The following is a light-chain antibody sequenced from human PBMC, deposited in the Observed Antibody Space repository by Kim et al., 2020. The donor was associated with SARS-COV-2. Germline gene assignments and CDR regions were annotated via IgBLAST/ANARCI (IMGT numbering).Light chain of an antibody. CDR2: GKN. Sequence: VAVGQPVRITGQGDSLRSYYATWYQQKPGQAPILVIYGKNNRPSGIPDRFSGSSSGNTASLTITGTQAGDEADYYCNSRDSNDNVVFGGGTQLTVL. CDR3: NSRDSNDNVV. V-gene: IGLV3-19*01. CDR1: SLRSYY. J-gene: IGLJ2*01.